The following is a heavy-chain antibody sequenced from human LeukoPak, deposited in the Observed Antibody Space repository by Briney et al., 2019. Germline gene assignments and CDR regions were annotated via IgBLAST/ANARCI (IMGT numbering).Heavy chain of an antibody. CDR2: INHSGST. J-gene: IGHJ4*02. D-gene: IGHD3-22*01. V-gene: IGHV4-34*01. CDR3: ARGPVGPYDSSGYYLDY. Sequence: SETLSLTCAVYGGSFSGYYWSWIRQPPGKGLEWIGEINHSGSTNYNPSLKGRVTISVDTSKNQFSLKLSSVTAADTAVYYCARGPVGPYDSSGYYLDYWGQGTLVTVSS. CDR1: GGSFSGYY.